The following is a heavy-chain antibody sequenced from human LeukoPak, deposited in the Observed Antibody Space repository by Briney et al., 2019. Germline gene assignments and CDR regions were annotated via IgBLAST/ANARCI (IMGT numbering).Heavy chain of an antibody. J-gene: IGHJ4*02. CDR2: FDPEDGET. CDR3: ARGRGLVRYFDWRKKRNDTYYFDY. V-gene: IGHV1-24*01. CDR1: GYTLTELS. D-gene: IGHD3-9*01. Sequence: ASVKVSCKVSGYTLTELSMHWVRQAPGKGLEWMGGFDPEDGETIYAQKFQGRVTMTEDTSTDTAYMELSSLRSEDTAVYYCARGRGLVRYFDWRKKRNDTYYFDYWGQGTLVTVSS.